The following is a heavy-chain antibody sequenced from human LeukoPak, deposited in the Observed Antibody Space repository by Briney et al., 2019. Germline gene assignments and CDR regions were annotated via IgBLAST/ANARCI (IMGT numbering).Heavy chain of an antibody. Sequence: LETLSLTCAVYGGSFSGYYWSWIRQPPGKGLEWIGEINHSGSTNYNPSLKSRVTISVDTSKNQFSLKLSSVTAADTAVYYCARHRRIQLWSHKGLYYFDYWGQGTLVTVSS. CDR2: INHSGST. CDR3: ARHRRIQLWSHKGLYYFDY. V-gene: IGHV4-34*01. D-gene: IGHD5-18*01. CDR1: GGSFSGYY. J-gene: IGHJ4*02.